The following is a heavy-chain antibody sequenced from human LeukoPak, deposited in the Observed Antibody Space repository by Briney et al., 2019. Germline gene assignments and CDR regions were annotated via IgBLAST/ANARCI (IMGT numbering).Heavy chain of an antibody. CDR2: IYTSGST. CDR3: ARDTALVVPAAMHFDYYYYYMDV. D-gene: IGHD2-2*01. V-gene: IGHV4-61*02. CDR1: GGSISSGSYY. J-gene: IGHJ6*03. Sequence: SETLSLTCTVSGGSISSGSYYWSWIRQPAGKGLEWIGRIYTSGSTNYSPSLKSRVTISVDTSKNQFSLKLSSVTAADTAVYYCARDTALVVPAAMHFDYYYYYMDVWGKGTTVTISS.